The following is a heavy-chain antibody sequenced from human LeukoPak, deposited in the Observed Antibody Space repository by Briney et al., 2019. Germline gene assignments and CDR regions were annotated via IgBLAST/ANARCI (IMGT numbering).Heavy chain of an antibody. CDR2: IYYSGST. D-gene: IGHD5-18*01. V-gene: IGHV4-59*08. CDR3: ARVTRWIQLWPPVNYFDY. Sequence: SETLSLTCTVSGGSISSYYWSWIRQPPGKGLEWIGYIYYSGSTNYNPSLKSRVTISLDTSKNQFSLKLSSVTAADTAVYYCARVTRWIQLWPPVNYFDYWGQGTLVTVSS. J-gene: IGHJ4*02. CDR1: GGSISSYY.